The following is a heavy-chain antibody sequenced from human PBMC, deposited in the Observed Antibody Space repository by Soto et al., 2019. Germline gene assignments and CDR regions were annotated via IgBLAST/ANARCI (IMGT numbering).Heavy chain of an antibody. CDR1: RFTLKIYA. CDR2: ISGSGVST. CDR3: ASAGIREWLRFDGY. J-gene: IGHJ4*02. Sequence: GWSLRLSCAASRFTLKIYAMTVVPQAPGKGLEWVSAISGSGVSTYYADSVKGRFNISRANSKNPLYLQMSSLRAEDTAVYYCASAGIREWLRFDGYWGQGTLVTVSX. D-gene: IGHD5-12*01. V-gene: IGHV3-23*01.